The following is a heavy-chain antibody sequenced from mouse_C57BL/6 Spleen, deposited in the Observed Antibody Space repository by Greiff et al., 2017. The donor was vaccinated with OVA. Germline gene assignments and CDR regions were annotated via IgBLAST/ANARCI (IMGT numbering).Heavy chain of an antibody. CDR1: GYTFTSYW. Sequence: VQLVESGAELVKPGASVKLSCKASGYTFTSYWMQWVKQRPGQGLEWIGEIDPSDSYTNYNQTFKGKATLTVDTSSSTAYMQLSSLTSEDSAVYYCARGVDYWGQGTTLTVSS. CDR3: ARGVDY. V-gene: IGHV1-50*01. J-gene: IGHJ2*01. D-gene: IGHD3-1*01. CDR2: IDPSDSYT.